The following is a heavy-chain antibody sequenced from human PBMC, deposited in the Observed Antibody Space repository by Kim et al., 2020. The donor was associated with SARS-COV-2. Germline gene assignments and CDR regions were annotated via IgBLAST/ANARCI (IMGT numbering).Heavy chain of an antibody. Sequence: SVKGRSTITRDNAKNSLYLQMNSLRAEDTAVDYCARDDNYYDSSGYPFDYWGQGTLVTVSS. V-gene: IGHV3-21*01. J-gene: IGHJ4*02. CDR3: ARDDNYYDSSGYPFDY. D-gene: IGHD3-22*01.